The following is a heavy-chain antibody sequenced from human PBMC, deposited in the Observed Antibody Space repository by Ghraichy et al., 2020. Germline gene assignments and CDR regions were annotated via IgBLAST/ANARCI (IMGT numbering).Heavy chain of an antibody. CDR1: GFTFSSYS. D-gene: IGHD1-26*01. Sequence: GGSLRLSCAASGFTFSSYSMNWVRQAPGKGLEWVSYISSSSSTIYYAESVKGRFTISRDNAKNSLYLQMNSLRDEDTAVYYCAIDRGGNYLSAYYFDYWGQGTLVTVSS. J-gene: IGHJ4*02. V-gene: IGHV3-48*02. CDR2: ISSSSSTI. CDR3: AIDRGGNYLSAYYFDY.